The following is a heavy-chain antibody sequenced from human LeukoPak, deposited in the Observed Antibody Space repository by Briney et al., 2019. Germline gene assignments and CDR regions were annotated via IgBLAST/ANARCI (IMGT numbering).Heavy chain of an antibody. V-gene: IGHV4-34*01. J-gene: IGHJ4*02. Sequence: SETLSLTCAVYGGSFSGYYWSWIRQPPGKGLEWIGEINHSGSTNYNPSLNSRVTISVDTSKNQFSLKLSSVTAADTAVYYCARGRYDFWSGAPFFDYWGQGTLVTVSS. CDR1: GGSFSGYY. CDR3: ARGRYDFWSGAPFFDY. CDR2: INHSGST. D-gene: IGHD3-3*01.